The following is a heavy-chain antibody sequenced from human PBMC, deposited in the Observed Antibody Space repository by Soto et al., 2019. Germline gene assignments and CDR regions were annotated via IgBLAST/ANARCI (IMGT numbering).Heavy chain of an antibody. CDR2: ISYDGSNK. J-gene: IGHJ2*01. CDR3: AREEYEGGSPYWYFDL. D-gene: IGHD1-26*01. CDR1: GFTFSSYA. Sequence: QVQLVESGGGVVQPGRSLRLSCAASGFTFSSYAMHWVRQAPGKGLEWVAVISYDGSNKYYADSVKGRFTISRDNSKNTLYLQMNSLRAEDTAVYYCAREEYEGGSPYWYFDLWGRGTLVTVSS. V-gene: IGHV3-30-3*01.